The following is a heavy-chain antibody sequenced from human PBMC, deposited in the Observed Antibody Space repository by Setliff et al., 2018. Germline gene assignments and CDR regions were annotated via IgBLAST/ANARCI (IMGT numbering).Heavy chain of an antibody. CDR1: GFTFSSPA. V-gene: IGHV4-34*01. Sequence: GSLRLSCAASGFTFSSPAMAWVRQAPGKGLEWIGEINHSGSTNYNPSLKSRVTISVDTSKNQFSLKLSSVTAADTAVYYCARRGYYYYGMDVWGQGTTVTVSS. J-gene: IGHJ6*02. CDR3: ARRGYYYYGMDV. CDR2: INHSGST.